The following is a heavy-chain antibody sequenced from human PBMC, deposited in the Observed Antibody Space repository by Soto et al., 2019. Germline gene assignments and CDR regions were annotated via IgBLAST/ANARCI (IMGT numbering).Heavy chain of an antibody. CDR3: ARRQTTVTTVTFRGHYGMDV. J-gene: IGHJ6*02. D-gene: IGHD4-17*01. V-gene: IGHV5-10-1*01. CDR2: IDPSDSYT. Sequence: PGESLKISCKGSGYSFTSYWISWVRQMPGKGLEWMGRIDPSDSYTNYSPSFQGHVTISADKSISTAYLQWSSLKASDTAMYYCARRQTTVTTVTFRGHYGMDVWGQGTTVTVSS. CDR1: GYSFTSYW.